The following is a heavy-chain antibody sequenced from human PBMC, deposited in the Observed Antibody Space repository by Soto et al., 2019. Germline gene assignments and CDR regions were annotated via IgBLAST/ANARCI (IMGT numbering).Heavy chain of an antibody. CDR2: ISYDGSNK. J-gene: IGHJ4*02. CDR1: GFSFNNFG. D-gene: IGHD2-21*02. CDR3: AKDGTYCGGDCYPIFNFDS. V-gene: IGHV3-30*18. Sequence: QVHLVQSGGGVVQPGRSLRLSCAASGFSFNNFGMHWVRQAPGKGLEWVAVISYDGSNKYYADFVRGRFTISRDDSKDTLYLQMNSLRAEDTAVYYCAKDGTYCGGDCYPIFNFDSWGQGTLVTVSS.